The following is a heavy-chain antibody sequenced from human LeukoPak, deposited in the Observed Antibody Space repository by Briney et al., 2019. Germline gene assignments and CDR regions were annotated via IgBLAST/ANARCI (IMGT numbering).Heavy chain of an antibody. Sequence: PSETLSLTCTVSGASVSSSHGNWIRQSPGKGLEWIANVDYNGSTKYNPSRRGRGTMSLDTSKNQFYLKLESVTAADTARYYCERGFYEPFDRWGQGTLVTVSS. CDR3: ERGFYEPFDR. J-gene: IGHJ5*02. D-gene: IGHD2/OR15-2a*01. CDR1: GASVSSSH. CDR2: VDYNGST. V-gene: IGHV4-59*02.